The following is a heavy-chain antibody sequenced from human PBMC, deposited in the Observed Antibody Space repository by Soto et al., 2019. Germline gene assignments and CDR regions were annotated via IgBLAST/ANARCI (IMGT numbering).Heavy chain of an antibody. CDR1: GFTFSSYA. V-gene: IGHV3-30-3*01. CDR2: ISYDGSNK. J-gene: IGHJ4*02. CDR3: ARDTRDLRFLEWSYYFDF. Sequence: QVQLVESGGGVVQPGRSLRLSCAASGFTFSSYAMHWVRQAPGKGLEWVAVISYDGSNKYYADSVKGRFTISRDNSKNTLYLQMNSLRAEDTAVYYCARDTRDLRFLEWSYYFDFWGQGTLVTVSS. D-gene: IGHD3-3*01.